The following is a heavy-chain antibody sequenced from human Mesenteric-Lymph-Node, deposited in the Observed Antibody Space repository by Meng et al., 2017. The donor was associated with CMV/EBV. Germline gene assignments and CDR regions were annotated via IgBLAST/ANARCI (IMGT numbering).Heavy chain of an antibody. CDR1: GFTFSSYW. D-gene: IGHD2-2*01. V-gene: IGHV3-30*02. CDR3: ARPVVPAAIHYFHY. J-gene: IGHJ4*02. CDR2: IRYDGSNK. Sequence: GGSLRLSCAASGFTFSSYWMSWVRQAPGKGLEWVAFIRYDGSNKYYADSVKGRFTISRDNSKNTLYLQMDNLRVEDAAVYYCARPVVPAAIHYFHYWGQGTLVTVSS.